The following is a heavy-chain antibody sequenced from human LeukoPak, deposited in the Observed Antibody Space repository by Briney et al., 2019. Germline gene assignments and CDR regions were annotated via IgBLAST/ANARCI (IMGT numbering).Heavy chain of an antibody. CDR3: ARHGYDSSGYDDY. V-gene: IGHV4-30-4*01. CDR2: IYYSGST. D-gene: IGHD3-22*01. J-gene: IGHJ4*02. CDR1: GGSISSGDYY. Sequence: SQTLSLTCTVSGGSISSGDYYWSWIRQPPGKGLEWIGYIYYSGSTYYNPSLKSRVTISVDTSKNQFSLKLSSVTAADTAVYYCARHGYDSSGYDDYWGQGTLVTVSS.